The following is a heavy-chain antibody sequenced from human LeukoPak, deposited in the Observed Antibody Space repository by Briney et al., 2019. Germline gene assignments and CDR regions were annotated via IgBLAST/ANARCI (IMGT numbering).Heavy chain of an antibody. V-gene: IGHV1-2*02. D-gene: IGHD4-17*01. CDR2: INPNSGGT. J-gene: IGHJ6*03. CDR1: GYTFTGYY. CDR3: ARDTGDTVTQYYYYYYMDV. Sequence: ASVKVSCRASGYTFTGYYMHWVRQAPGQGLEWMGWINPNSGGTNYAQKFQGRVTMTRDTSISTAYMELSRLRSDDTAVYYCARDTGDTVTQYYYYYYMDVWGKGTTVTVSS.